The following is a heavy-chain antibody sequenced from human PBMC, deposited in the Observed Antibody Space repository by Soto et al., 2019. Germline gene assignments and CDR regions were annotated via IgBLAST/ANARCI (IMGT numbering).Heavy chain of an antibody. CDR1: GFTFSSYG. J-gene: IGHJ6*02. CDR2: ISYDGSNK. V-gene: IGHV3-30*18. Sequence: QVQLVESGGGVVQPGRSLRLSCAASGFTFSSYGMHWVRQAPGKGLEWVAVISYDGSNKYYADSVKGRFTISRDNSKNTLYLQMNSLRAEDTAVYYCAKEGTGTTLIDDWYYYGMDVWAKGPRSPSP. D-gene: IGHD1-7*01. CDR3: AKEGTGTTLIDDWYYYGMDV.